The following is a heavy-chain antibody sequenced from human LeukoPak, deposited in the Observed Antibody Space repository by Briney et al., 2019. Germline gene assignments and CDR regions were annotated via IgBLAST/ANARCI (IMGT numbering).Heavy chain of an antibody. CDR1: GGSISSSSYY. V-gene: IGHV4-39*07. CDR2: IYYSGST. J-gene: IGHJ4*02. CDR3: ARDYRGPFDY. Sequence: SETLSLTCTVSGGSISSSSYYWGWIRQPPGKGLEWIGSIYYSGSTYYNPSLKSRVTISVDTSKNQFSLKLSSVTAADTAVYYCARDYRGPFDYWGQGTLVTVSS. D-gene: IGHD3-16*02.